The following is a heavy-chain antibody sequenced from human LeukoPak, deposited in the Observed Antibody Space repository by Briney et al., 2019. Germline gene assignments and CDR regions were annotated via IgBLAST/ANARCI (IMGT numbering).Heavy chain of an antibody. CDR2: IYYSGST. CDR3: ASRGFSYFDY. J-gene: IGHJ4*02. CDR1: GGSISNYY. V-gene: IGHV4-59*01. Sequence: SETLSLTCTVSGGSISNYYWSWIRQPPGKGLELIGYIYYSGSTNYNPSLKSRVTISVDTSTNQFSLKLSSVTAADTAVYYCASRGFSYFDYWGQGTLVTVSS.